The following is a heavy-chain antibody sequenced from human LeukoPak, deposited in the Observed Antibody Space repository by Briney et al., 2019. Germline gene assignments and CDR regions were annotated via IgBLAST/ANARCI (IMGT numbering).Heavy chain of an antibody. CDR1: GYTFTGYY. CDR3: ARGELLDY. D-gene: IGHD1-26*01. Sequence: ASVTLSCKASGYTFTGYYMHWVRQAPGQGLEWMGWINPKSGGTNDAQKFQGRVTMTRDTSISTAYMELSRLRSDDTAVYYCARGELLDYWGQGTLVTVSS. J-gene: IGHJ4*02. V-gene: IGHV1-2*02. CDR2: INPKSGGT.